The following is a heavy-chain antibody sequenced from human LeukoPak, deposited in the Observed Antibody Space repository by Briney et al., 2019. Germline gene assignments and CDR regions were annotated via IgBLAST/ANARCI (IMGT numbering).Heavy chain of an antibody. Sequence: PGGSLRLSCAASGFTFDDYAMHWVRQAPGKGLEWVSLISWDGGSTYYADSVKGRFTISRDNSKNSLYLQMNSLRAEDTALYYCAKDIRGVDGGAFDYWGQGTLVTVSS. CDR3: AKDIRGVDGGAFDY. D-gene: IGHD3-16*01. CDR2: ISWDGGST. V-gene: IGHV3-43D*04. CDR1: GFTFDDYA. J-gene: IGHJ4*02.